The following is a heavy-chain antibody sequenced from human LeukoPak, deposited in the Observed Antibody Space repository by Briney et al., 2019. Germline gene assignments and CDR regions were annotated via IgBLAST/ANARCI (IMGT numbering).Heavy chain of an antibody. V-gene: IGHV7-4-1*02. J-gene: IGHJ4*02. CDR1: GYTFTSYD. D-gene: IGHD6-19*01. CDR2: INTNTGNP. CDR3: ASKQWLEGLNY. Sequence: ASVKVSCKASGYTFTSYDINWVRQATGQGLEWMGWINTNTGNPTYAQGFTGRFVFSLDTSVSTAYLQISSLKAEDTAVYYCASKQWLEGLNYWGQGTLVTVSS.